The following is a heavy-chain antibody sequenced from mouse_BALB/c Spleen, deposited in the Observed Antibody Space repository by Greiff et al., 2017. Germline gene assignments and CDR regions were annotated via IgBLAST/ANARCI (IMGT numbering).Heavy chain of an antibody. CDR3: AREGRRAMDY. V-gene: IGHV5-17*02. CDR2: ISSGSSTI. J-gene: IGHJ4*01. Sequence: EVQVVESGGGLVQPGGSRKLSCAASGFTFSSFGMHWVRQAPEKGLEWVAYISSGSSTIYYADTVKGRFTISRDNPKNTLFLQMTSLRSEDTAMYYCAREGRRAMDYWGQGTSVTVSS. D-gene: IGHD1-2*01. CDR1: GFTFSSFG.